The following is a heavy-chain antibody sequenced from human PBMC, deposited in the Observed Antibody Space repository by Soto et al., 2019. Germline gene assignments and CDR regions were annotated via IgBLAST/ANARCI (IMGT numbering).Heavy chain of an antibody. CDR1: GFTFTTYT. CDR3: ARKGVSNLDY. J-gene: IGHJ4*02. V-gene: IGHV3-21*01. Sequence: GGSLRLSCAASGFTFTTYTMTWVRQAPGKGLEWVSVISSRSGSSKYYADSVKGRFTISRDNAKNSLYLQMNSLSADDTAMYYCARKGVSNLDYRGKGTLVTVSS. CDR2: ISSRSGSSK. D-gene: IGHD2-8*01.